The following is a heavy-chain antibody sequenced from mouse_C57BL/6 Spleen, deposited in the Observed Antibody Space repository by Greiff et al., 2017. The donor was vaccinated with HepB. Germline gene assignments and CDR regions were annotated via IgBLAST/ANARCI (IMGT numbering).Heavy chain of an antibody. CDR2: IDPSDSET. J-gene: IGHJ2*01. Sequence: QVQLQQPGAELVRHGSSVKLSCKASGYTFTSYWMHWVKQRPIQGLEWIGNIDPSDSETHYNQKFKDKATLTVDKSSSTAYMQLSSLTSEDSAVYYCAKHSSGSYYFDYWGQGTTLTVSS. D-gene: IGHD3-2*02. CDR1: GYTFTSYW. V-gene: IGHV1-52*01. CDR3: AKHSSGSYYFDY.